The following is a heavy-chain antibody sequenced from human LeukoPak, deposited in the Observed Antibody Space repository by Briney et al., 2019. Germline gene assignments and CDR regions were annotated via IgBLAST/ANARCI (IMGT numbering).Heavy chain of an antibody. CDR3: ARYCGGDCYGMDV. CDR2: IKQDGSEK. V-gene: IGHV3-7*01. D-gene: IGHD2-21*01. CDR1: EFTFSSYW. J-gene: IGHJ6*02. Sequence: GGSLRLSCTASEFTFSSYWMSWVRQAPGKGLEWVANIKQDGSEKDYVDSVKGRFTISRDNANNSLYLQMNSLRAEDTAVYYCARYCGGDCYGMDVWGQGTTVTVSS.